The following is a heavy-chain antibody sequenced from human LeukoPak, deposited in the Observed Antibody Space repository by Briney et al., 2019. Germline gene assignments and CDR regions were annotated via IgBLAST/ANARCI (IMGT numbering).Heavy chain of an antibody. D-gene: IGHD4-23*01. Sequence: PGGSLRLSCAASGFTFSSYAMSWVRQAPGKGLEWVSAISGSGGSTYYADSVKGRFTISRDNSKNTLYLQMNSLRAEDTAVYYCAKDPRVVTLELTFFDYWGQGTLVTVSS. CDR1: GFTFSSYA. J-gene: IGHJ4*02. V-gene: IGHV3-23*01. CDR3: AKDPRVVTLELTFFDY. CDR2: ISGSGGST.